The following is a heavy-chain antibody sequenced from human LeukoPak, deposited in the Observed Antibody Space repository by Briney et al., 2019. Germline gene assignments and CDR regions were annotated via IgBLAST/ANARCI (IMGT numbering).Heavy chain of an antibody. D-gene: IGHD3-22*01. CDR1: GFTFSSYA. V-gene: IGHV3-23*01. CDR2: ISGSGGST. CDR3: AVKGYYYDSSGFKALDY. J-gene: IGHJ4*02. Sequence: GGSLRLSCAASGFTFSSYAMSWVRQAPGKGLEWVSSISGSGGSTYYADSVKGRFTISRDNSKNTLYLQMNSLRAEDTAVYYCAVKGYYYDSSGFKALDYWGQGTLVTVSS.